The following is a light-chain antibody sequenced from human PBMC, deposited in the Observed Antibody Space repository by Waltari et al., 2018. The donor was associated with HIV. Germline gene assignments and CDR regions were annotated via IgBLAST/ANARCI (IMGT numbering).Light chain of an antibody. V-gene: IGLV3-1*01. Sequence: SYELTHQPSGSLSQGQTSRITCSGDRAGDKFACWYQHRPCQSPLLVYYQDSKRPSVLPLRFSGSSSGNTASLTIAGTQATDEAVSYSRAWDSSTYVFGSGPTFTIL. CDR1: RAGDKF. CDR2: QDS. CDR3: RAWDSSTYV. J-gene: IGLJ1*01.